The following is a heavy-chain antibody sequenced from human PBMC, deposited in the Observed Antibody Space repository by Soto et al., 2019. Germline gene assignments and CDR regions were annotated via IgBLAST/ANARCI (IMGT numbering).Heavy chain of an antibody. J-gene: IGHJ4*02. CDR1: GGSFRGHY. CDR2: INHSGST. D-gene: IGHD3-3*01. Sequence: SETLSLTYAVYGGSFRGHYWSWIRQPPGKGLEWIGEINHSGSTSYNPSLKSRVTISVDRSKNQFSLKVTSVSAVDTAVYYCARAPETPSIFGVALPYFFDSWGQGTQVTVSS. V-gene: IGHV4-34*01. CDR3: ARAPETPSIFGVALPYFFDS.